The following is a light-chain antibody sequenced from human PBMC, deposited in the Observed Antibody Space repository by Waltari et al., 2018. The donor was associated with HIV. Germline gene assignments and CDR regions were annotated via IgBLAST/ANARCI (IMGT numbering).Light chain of an antibody. CDR2: EDV. V-gene: IGLV3-1*01. CDR3: QAWDSHNVI. Sequence: SYELTPPPSVFVSPGQTAIITCPGDKLGGNYASWYQQRPGQSPVLVIYEDVKRPSGILERFSGSISGNTATLTIGGTQAMDESDYYCQAWDSHNVIFGGGTKLTVL. J-gene: IGLJ2*01. CDR1: KLGGNY.